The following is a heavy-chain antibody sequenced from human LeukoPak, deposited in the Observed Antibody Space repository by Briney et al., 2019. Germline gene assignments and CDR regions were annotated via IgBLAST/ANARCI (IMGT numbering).Heavy chain of an antibody. V-gene: IGHV4-59*12. J-gene: IGHJ5*02. D-gene: IGHD3-10*01. Sequence: SETLSLTCTVSGGSIRSYYWSWIRQPPGKGLEWIAYIYYSGSTNYNPSLKSRVTISVDTSKNRFSLKPSSVTAADTAVYYCAREGLNMVRGVIPKEAWGWFDPWGQGTLVTVSS. CDR1: GGSIRSYY. CDR2: IYYSGST. CDR3: AREGLNMVRGVIPKEAWGWFDP.